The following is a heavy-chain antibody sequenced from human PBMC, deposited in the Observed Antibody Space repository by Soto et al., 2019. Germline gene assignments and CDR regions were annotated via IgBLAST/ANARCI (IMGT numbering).Heavy chain of an antibody. CDR1: GASMNSYH. Sequence: SETLSLTCTVSGASMNSYHWSWIRQPAGKGLEWIGHIHSSGSTNYNPSLKSRVTMSVDTSKNQFSLRLMSLTAADTAVYYCARDQGVAAAGITWFDPWGHGSLVTVS. V-gene: IGHV4-4*07. D-gene: IGHD6-13*01. J-gene: IGHJ5*02. CDR3: ARDQGVAAAGITWFDP. CDR2: IHSSGST.